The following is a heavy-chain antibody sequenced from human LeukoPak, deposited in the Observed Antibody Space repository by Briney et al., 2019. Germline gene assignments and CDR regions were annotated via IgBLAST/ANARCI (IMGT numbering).Heavy chain of an antibody. CDR2: ISGSGGST. D-gene: IGHD6-13*01. CDR3: AKAPSSSIYIGGDY. CDR1: GFTFSNYA. Sequence: PGGSLRLSCAASGFTFSNYAMSWVRQAPGKGLECVSGISGSGGSTYYADSVKGRFTISRDNSKNTLYLQMNSLRADDTAVYYCAKAPSSSIYIGGDYWGQGTLVTVSS. V-gene: IGHV3-23*01. J-gene: IGHJ4*02.